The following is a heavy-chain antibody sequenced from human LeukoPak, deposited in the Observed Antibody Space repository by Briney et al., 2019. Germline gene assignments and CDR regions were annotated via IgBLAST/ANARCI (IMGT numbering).Heavy chain of an antibody. CDR1: EFTFNSYW. J-gene: IGHJ4*02. CDR2: IKQDGGQI. Sequence: GGSLRLSCAASEFTFNSYWMSWVRQAPGKGLEWVANIKQDGGQIYYLDSVKGRFTVSRDNAKNSLYLQMNSLRAEDTAVYYCAKDRTTVTTPHYWGQGTLVTVSS. CDR3: AKDRTTVTTPHY. D-gene: IGHD4-17*01. V-gene: IGHV3-7*03.